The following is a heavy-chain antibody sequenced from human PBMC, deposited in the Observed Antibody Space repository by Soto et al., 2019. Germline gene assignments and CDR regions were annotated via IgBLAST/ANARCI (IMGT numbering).Heavy chain of an antibody. J-gene: IGHJ3*01. CDR1: GFSFSTYA. V-gene: IGHV3-30*04. D-gene: IGHD3-10*01. CDR3: ARVGGGFGELLLNSYDAFDL. Sequence: GGSLRLSCTASGFSFSTYAMYWVRQAPGKGLEWVVIISYDGSNAQYADSVKGRFTVARGNSKNTLYLQMHSLTAEDTAVYYCARVGGGFGELLLNSYDAFDLWGQGKLVTVSS. CDR2: ISYDGSNA.